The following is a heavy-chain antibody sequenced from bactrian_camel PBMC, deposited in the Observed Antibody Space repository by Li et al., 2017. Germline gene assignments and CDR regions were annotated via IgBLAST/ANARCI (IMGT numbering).Heavy chain of an antibody. CDR3: AARKSATSTWNY. D-gene: IGHD1*01. Sequence: QVQLVESGGGSVQAGGSLRLSCAASGATYHNYCLAWYRQVPGKEREGVAAIYGSDGSTDYANSVKGRFTISQDNAKNTVYLQMNSLQPEDTAMYYCAARKSATSTWNYWGQGTQVTVS. CDR2: IYGSDGST. V-gene: IGHV3S61*01. J-gene: IGHJ4*01. CDR1: GATYHNYC.